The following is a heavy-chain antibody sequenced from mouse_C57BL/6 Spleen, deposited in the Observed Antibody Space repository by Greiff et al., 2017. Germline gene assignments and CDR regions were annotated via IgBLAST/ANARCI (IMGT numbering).Heavy chain of an antibody. D-gene: IGHD1-1*01. CDR3: ARRDYGSSPYWYFDV. Sequence: QVQLKDSGAELAKPGASVKLSCKASGYTFTSYWMHWVKQRPGQGLEWIGYINPSSGYTKYNQKFKDKATLTADKSSSTAYMQLSSLTYEDSAVYYVARRDYGSSPYWYFDVWGTGTTVTVSS. CDR1: GYTFTSYW. V-gene: IGHV1-7*01. CDR2: INPSSGYT. J-gene: IGHJ1*03.